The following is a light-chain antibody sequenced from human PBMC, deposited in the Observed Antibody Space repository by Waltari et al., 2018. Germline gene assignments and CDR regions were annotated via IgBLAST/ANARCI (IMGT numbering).Light chain of an antibody. Sequence: QTVVTQEPSLTGSPGGTDTLTCASSPGAVTSDYYPNCVQQKPGQAPRALIHSTSVSYSLTPPRFSGSLLWDKAALTLSGVPPEDEADYYCLLYYCGPWVFGGGTKVTVL. CDR3: LLYYCGPWV. V-gene: IGLV7-43*01. CDR1: PGAVTSDYY. CDR2: STS. J-gene: IGLJ3*02.